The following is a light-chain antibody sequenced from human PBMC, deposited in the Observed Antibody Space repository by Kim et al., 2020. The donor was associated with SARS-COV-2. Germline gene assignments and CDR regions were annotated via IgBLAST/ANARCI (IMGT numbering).Light chain of an antibody. V-gene: IGLV2-11*01. CDR1: GSDVGGYNY. J-gene: IGLJ2*01. CDR3: CSYAGSYTLV. Sequence: GQSVTSACTGTGSDVGGYNYVSWYQQHPGKAPKLMIYDVSKRPSGVPDRFSGSKSGNTASLTISGLQAEDEADYYCCSYAGSYTLVFGGGTQLTVL. CDR2: DVS.